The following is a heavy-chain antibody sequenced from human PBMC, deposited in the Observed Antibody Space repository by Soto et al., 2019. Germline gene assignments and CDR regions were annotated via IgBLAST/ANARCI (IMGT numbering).Heavy chain of an antibody. J-gene: IGHJ3*02. V-gene: IGHV3-66*01. CDR1: GFIVSDTY. D-gene: IGHD2-15*01. CDR3: AREPLCCPGGSCCITRDAYDS. Sequence: GGSLRLSCTTSGFIVSDTYVNWVRQAPGKGLEWVSVISNRGDTHYADSVRGRFSLSRDISDNTLHLQMNNLRVEDTAVYYCAREPLCCPGGSCCITRDAYDSGGQALMVTV. CDR2: ISNRGDT.